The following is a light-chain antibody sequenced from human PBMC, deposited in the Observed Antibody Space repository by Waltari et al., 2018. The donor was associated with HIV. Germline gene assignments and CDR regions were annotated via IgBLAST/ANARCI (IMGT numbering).Light chain of an antibody. Sequence: QSALTQPASVSGSPGQSISISCDLTGYEYVSWYQRHPGKPPKVIIYEVTNRPSGLSNRFSGSKSGNTATLTISGLQPEDEADYFCTSYISGTTPVFGRGTRVTVL. V-gene: IGLV2-14*01. CDR2: EVT. J-gene: IGLJ2*01. CDR1: DLTGYEY. CDR3: TSYISGTTPV.